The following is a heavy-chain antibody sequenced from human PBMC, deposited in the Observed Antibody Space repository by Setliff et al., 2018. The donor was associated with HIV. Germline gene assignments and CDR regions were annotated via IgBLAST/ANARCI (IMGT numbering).Heavy chain of an antibody. J-gene: IGHJ6*03. CDR3: AIARGVLTDYSPRGPNYHYYMDV. V-gene: IGHV3-23*01. CDR1: GFTFSSYG. CDR2: ISDGVSGT. D-gene: IGHD3-9*01. Sequence: GSLRLSCAATGFTFSSYGMTWVRQAPGKGLEWVSTISDGVSGTYYADSVKGRFTISRDNSKNTLWLQMNSLRAEDTAVYFCAIARGVLTDYSPRGPNYHYYMDVWGKGTTVTVSS.